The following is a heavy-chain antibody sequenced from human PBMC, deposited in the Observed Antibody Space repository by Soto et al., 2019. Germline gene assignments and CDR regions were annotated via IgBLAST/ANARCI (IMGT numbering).Heavy chain of an antibody. Sequence: QVQLVQSGAEVKKPGSSVKVSCKASGGTFSSYAISWVRQAPGQGLEWMGGIIPIFGTANYAQKFQGRVRINADEPTSTAYMEQSRLRSEDTDVYYFAKHNGQEALAGYGSGGSCYEMWYFDYWGQGTLVTVSS. D-gene: IGHD2-15*01. CDR3: AKHNGQEALAGYGSGGSCYEMWYFDY. CDR2: IIPIFGTA. CDR1: GGTFSSYA. V-gene: IGHV1-69*19. J-gene: IGHJ4*02.